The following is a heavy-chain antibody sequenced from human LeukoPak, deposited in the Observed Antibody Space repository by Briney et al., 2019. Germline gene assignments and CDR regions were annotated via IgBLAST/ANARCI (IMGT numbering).Heavy chain of an antibody. CDR2: ISSSSSYI. V-gene: IGHV3-21*01. J-gene: IGHJ4*02. CDR3: ARGRHYYDSSGPDY. D-gene: IGHD3-22*01. CDR1: GFTFSSYS. Sequence: GGSLRLSCAACGFTFSSYSMNWVRQAPGKGLEWVSSISSSSSYIYYADSVKGRFTISRDNAKNSLYLQMNSLRAEDTAVYYCARGRHYYDSSGPDYWGQGTLVTVSS.